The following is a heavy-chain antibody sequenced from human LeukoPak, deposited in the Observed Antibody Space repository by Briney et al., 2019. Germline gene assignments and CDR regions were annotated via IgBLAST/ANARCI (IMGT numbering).Heavy chain of an antibody. CDR3: AKDSEDSGSYQGYGLDDAFDI. J-gene: IGHJ3*02. D-gene: IGHD1-26*01. Sequence: PGGSLRLSCAASGFTFSSYAMSWVRQAPGKGLEWVSAISGSGGSTYYADSVKGRFTISRDNSKNTLYLQMNSLRAEDTAVYYCAKDSEDSGSYQGYGLDDAFDIWGQGTMVTVSS. CDR1: GFTFSSYA. V-gene: IGHV3-23*01. CDR2: ISGSGGST.